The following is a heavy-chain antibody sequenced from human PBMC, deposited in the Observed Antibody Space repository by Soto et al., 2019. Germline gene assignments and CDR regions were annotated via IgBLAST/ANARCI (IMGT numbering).Heavy chain of an antibody. V-gene: IGHV3-33*01. CDR2: IWYDGSNK. J-gene: IGHJ6*02. CDR1: GFTFSSYG. Sequence: QVQLVESGGGVVQPGRSLRLSCAASGFTFSSYGMHWVRQAPGKGLEWVAVIWYDGSNKYYADSVKGRFTISRDNSQNTLYLQMNSQRADDTAVYYCARDPPSYSWNYGYYGMDVSGHGTTITVS. D-gene: IGHD1-20*01. CDR3: ARDPPSYSWNYGYYGMDV.